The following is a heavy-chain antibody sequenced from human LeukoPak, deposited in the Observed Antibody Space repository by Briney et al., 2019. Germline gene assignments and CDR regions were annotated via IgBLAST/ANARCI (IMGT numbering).Heavy chain of an antibody. CDR2: VNTDESRT. J-gene: IGHJ4*02. V-gene: IGHV3-74*01. CDR3: ARGASGSYYVDY. D-gene: IGHD1-26*01. Sequence: GGSLRLSCVASGFTFSNYWMHWVRQAPGKGLVWVSRVNTDESRTNYADSVKGRFTISRDNAKNTVYLQKNSLRAEDTAVYYCARGASGSYYVDYWGQGILVTVSS. CDR1: GFTFSNYW.